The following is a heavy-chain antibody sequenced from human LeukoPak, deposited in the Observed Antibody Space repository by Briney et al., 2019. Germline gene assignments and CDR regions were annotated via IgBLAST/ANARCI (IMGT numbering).Heavy chain of an antibody. CDR1: GFTVSSNY. CDR2: IYSGGST. J-gene: IGHJ4*02. Sequence: GGSLRLSCAASGFTVSSNYMSWVRQAPGKGLEWVSVIYSGGSTYYADSVKGRFTISRDNSKNTLYLQMNSLRAEDTAVYYCAREPAYDSSGYYYSGGFDYRGQGTLVTVSS. D-gene: IGHD3-22*01. V-gene: IGHV3-53*01. CDR3: AREPAYDSSGYYYSGGFDY.